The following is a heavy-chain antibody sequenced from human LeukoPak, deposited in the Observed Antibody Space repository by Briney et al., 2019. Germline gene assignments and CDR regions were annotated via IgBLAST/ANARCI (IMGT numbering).Heavy chain of an antibody. CDR3: AKDLSEGRDGYTGSSMFDY. Sequence: PGGTLRLSCAASGLTFSSYGMHWVRQAPGKGLEWVAIIRYDGSNKYYADSVKGRFTTSRDNSKNTLYLQMNSLRAEDTAVYYCAKDLSEGRDGYTGSSMFDYWGQGTLVTVSS. CDR1: GLTFSSYG. D-gene: IGHD5-24*01. CDR2: IRYDGSNK. J-gene: IGHJ4*02. V-gene: IGHV3-30*02.